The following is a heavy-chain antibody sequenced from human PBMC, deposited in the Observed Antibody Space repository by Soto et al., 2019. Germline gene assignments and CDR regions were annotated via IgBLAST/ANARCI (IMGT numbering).Heavy chain of an antibody. V-gene: IGHV3-33*01. J-gene: IGHJ3*02. Sequence: QVQLVESGGGVVQPGTSLRLSCAASGFTFSSYGMHWVRQAPGKGLEWVAVIWYDGSNKYYADSVKGRFTISRDNSKNTLYLQMNCLRAEDTAVYYCARDGPGGSTVAFDIWGQGTMVTVSS. D-gene: IGHD3-16*01. CDR2: IWYDGSNK. CDR1: GFTFSSYG. CDR3: ARDGPGGSTVAFDI.